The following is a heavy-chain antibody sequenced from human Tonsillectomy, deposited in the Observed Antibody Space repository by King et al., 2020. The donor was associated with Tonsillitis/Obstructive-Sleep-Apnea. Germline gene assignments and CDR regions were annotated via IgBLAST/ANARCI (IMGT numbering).Heavy chain of an antibody. V-gene: IGHV5-51*03. CDR1: GYSFSSFW. J-gene: IGHJ5*02. Sequence: QLVQSGAEVKKPGESLKISCKGSGYSFSSFWIGWVRQMPGKGLEWMGIIYPGDSETRYSPSFQGQVTISADASINTAYLQWSSLKASDTAMFYCARGIRFLECLFPPFDLWGQGTLVTVSS. D-gene: IGHD3-3*01. CDR2: IYPGDSET. CDR3: ARGIRFLECLFPPFDL.